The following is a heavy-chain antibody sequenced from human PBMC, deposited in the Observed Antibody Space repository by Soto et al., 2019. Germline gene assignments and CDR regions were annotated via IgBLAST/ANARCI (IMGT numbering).Heavy chain of an antibody. CDR3: ARGRYCSSTTCRNWFDP. Sequence: QVQLVQSGGVVKKPGASVKVSCKVSGYTFTSYGITWVRQAPGQGLEWMGWISAYNGNTNYAQKFQGRVTMTTDTSTSTAYMELGSLRSDDTADYYCARGRYCSSTTCRNWFDPWGQGTLVTVSS. V-gene: IGHV1-18*01. D-gene: IGHD2-2*01. J-gene: IGHJ5*02. CDR2: ISAYNGNT. CDR1: GYTFTSYG.